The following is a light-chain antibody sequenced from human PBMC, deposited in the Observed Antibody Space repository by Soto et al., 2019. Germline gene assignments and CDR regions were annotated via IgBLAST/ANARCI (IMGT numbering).Light chain of an antibody. J-gene: IGLJ3*02. V-gene: IGLV2-14*01. Sequence: QSVLTQPASVSGSPGQSITISCTGTSSDVGGYNYVAWYQQHPGKAPKLMIYEVTNRPSGVSNRFSGSKSGNTASLTISGLQAEDEADYYCSSYTRSSARVFGGGTKVNVL. CDR2: EVT. CDR3: SSYTRSSARV. CDR1: SSDVGGYNY.